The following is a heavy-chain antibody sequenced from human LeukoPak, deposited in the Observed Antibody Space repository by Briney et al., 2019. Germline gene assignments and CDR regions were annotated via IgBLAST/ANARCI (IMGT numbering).Heavy chain of an antibody. CDR1: GGSISSSSYY. CDR2: IYYSGST. V-gene: IGHV4-39*07. D-gene: IGHD5-24*01. CDR3: ARILERDGYLGDAFDI. J-gene: IGHJ3*02. Sequence: PSETLSLTCTVSGGSISSSSYYWGWIRQPPGKGLEWIGSIYYSGSTYYNPSLKSRVTISVDTSKNQFSLKLSSVTAADTAVYYCARILERDGYLGDAFDIWGQGTMVTVSS.